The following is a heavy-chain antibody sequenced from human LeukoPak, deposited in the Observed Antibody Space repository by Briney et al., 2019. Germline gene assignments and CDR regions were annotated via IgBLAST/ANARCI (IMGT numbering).Heavy chain of an antibody. V-gene: IGHV4-30-2*01. Sequence: PSETLSLTCTVSGGSIARGGYSWGWIRQPPGKGLEWIGYIYHSGSSSYNPSLKSRLTMSVDRSKNLFSLTLNSVTAADTAVYYCARDPPSPSGYGHWYFDLWGRGTLVTVSS. D-gene: IGHD5-18*01. CDR3: ARDPPSPSGYGHWYFDL. CDR1: GGSIARGGYS. J-gene: IGHJ2*01. CDR2: IYHSGSS.